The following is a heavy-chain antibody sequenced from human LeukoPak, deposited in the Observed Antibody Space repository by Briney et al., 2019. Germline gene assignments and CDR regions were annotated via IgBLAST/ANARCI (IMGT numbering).Heavy chain of an antibody. CDR2: IYNSGST. V-gene: IGHV4-31*11. CDR3: ARDYGGNSWAFDY. J-gene: IGHJ4*02. CDR1: GGSISSGGYY. Sequence: SETLSLTCAVSGGSISSGGYYWSWLRQHPGKGLEWIGFIYNSGSTYYNPSLKSRVSISVDRSKNQFSLKLTSVTAADTAVYYCARDYGGNSWAFDYWGQGTLVTVSS. D-gene: IGHD4-23*01.